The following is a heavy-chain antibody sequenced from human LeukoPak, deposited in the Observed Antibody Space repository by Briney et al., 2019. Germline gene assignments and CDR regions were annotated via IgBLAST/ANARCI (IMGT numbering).Heavy chain of an antibody. D-gene: IGHD3-22*01. J-gene: IGHJ4*02. CDR1: GFTVSSNY. Sequence: GGSLRLSCAASGFTVSSNYMIWVRQAPGKGLEWVSAISGNGGNTYYADSVEGRFTISRDNSKDTLYLQMDRLRVKDSAVYYCVRDGDIVVVITFDYWGQGTLVTVSS. CDR2: ISGNGGNT. CDR3: VRDGDIVVVITFDY. V-gene: IGHV3-23*01.